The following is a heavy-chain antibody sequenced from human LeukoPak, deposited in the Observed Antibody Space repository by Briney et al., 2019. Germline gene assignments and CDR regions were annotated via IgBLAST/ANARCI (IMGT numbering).Heavy chain of an antibody. V-gene: IGHV3-23*01. Sequence: GGSLRLSCAASGFTFNSYAMSWVRQAPGKGLEWVSANSGSGGSTYYADSVKGRFTISRDNSKNTLYLQMNSLRADDTAVYYCARDGRNYYDRSGYYSALAYWGQGTLVTVSS. J-gene: IGHJ4*02. D-gene: IGHD3-22*01. CDR2: NSGSGGST. CDR3: ARDGRNYYDRSGYYSALAY. CDR1: GFTFNSYA.